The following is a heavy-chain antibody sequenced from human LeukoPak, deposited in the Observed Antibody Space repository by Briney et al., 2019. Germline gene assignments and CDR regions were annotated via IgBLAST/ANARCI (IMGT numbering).Heavy chain of an antibody. CDR3: ARVKSSTWGPYYHYYMDV. Sequence: PSETLSLTCTVSGGSISSYYWSWIRQPAGKGLEWIGRIDTSGSIIYNPSLKSRVTISVDTSKNQLSLKVSSVTAADTAVYYCARVKSSTWGPYYHYYMDVWGKGTTVIVSS. J-gene: IGHJ6*03. CDR2: IDTSGSI. D-gene: IGHD7-27*01. V-gene: IGHV4-4*07. CDR1: GGSISSYY.